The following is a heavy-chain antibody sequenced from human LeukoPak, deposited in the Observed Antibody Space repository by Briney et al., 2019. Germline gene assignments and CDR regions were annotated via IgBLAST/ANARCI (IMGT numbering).Heavy chain of an antibody. J-gene: IGHJ4*02. CDR3: AREAGDYSNYRDGLDY. CDR1: GFTFSSYS. V-gene: IGHV3-21*01. CDR2: ISSSSSYI. Sequence: EGSLRLSCAASGFTFSSYSMNWVRQAPGKGLEWVSSISSSSSYIYYADSVKGRFTISRDNAKNSLYLQMNSLRAEDTAVYYCAREAGDYSNYRDGLDYWGQGTLVTVSS. D-gene: IGHD4-11*01.